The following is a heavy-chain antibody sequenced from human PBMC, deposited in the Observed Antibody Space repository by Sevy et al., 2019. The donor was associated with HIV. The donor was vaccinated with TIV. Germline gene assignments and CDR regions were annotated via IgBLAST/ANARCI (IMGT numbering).Heavy chain of an antibody. J-gene: IGHJ4*02. CDR1: GFIFSTSP. CDR3: AKDDLGSIDY. V-gene: IGHV3-30-3*02. CDR2: LSYDDSDE. Sequence: GGSLRLSCAASGFIFSTSPMHWVRQAPGNGLECVAILSYDDSDENYADSVKGRFTISRDNSKNTPYLQMNSLRTEDTAVYYCAKDDLGSIDYWGQGTLVTVSS. D-gene: IGHD3-10*01.